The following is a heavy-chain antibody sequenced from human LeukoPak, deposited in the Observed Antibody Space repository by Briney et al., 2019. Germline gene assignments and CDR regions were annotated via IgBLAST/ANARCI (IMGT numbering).Heavy chain of an antibody. V-gene: IGHV3-30*02. CDR2: IRYDGSNK. Sequence: PGGSLRLSCAASGFTFSSYGMHWVRQAPGKGLEWVAFIRYDGSNKYYADSVKGRFTISRDNSKNTLYLQMNSLRAEDTAVYYCAKDQGQWLLRPFDYWGQGTLVTVSS. J-gene: IGHJ4*02. CDR3: AKDQGQWLLRPFDY. D-gene: IGHD6-19*01. CDR1: GFTFSSYG.